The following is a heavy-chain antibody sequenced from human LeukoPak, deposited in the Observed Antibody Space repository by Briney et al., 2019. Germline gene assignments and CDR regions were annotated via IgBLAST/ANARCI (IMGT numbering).Heavy chain of an antibody. J-gene: IGHJ6*03. D-gene: IGHD5-12*01. Sequence: PGGSLRLSCAASGFTFSSYWMHWVRQAPGKGLVWVSRINSDGRSTTYADSVKGRFTISRDNSKNAVYLQMNSLRAEDTAVYHCARSGYSAYVDHMDVWGKGTTVTVSS. CDR1: GFTFSSYW. CDR2: INSDGRST. V-gene: IGHV3-74*01. CDR3: ARSGYSAYVDHMDV.